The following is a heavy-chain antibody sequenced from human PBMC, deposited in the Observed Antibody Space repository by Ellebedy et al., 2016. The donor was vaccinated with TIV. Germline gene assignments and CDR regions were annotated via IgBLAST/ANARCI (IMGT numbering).Heavy chain of an antibody. CDR1: GFTFSSYA. D-gene: IGHD2-21*02. J-gene: IGHJ4*01. V-gene: IGHV3-23*01. Sequence: GESLKISCAASGFTFSSYAMSWVRQAPGKGLAWVSAVSGSGGTTYYADSVKGRFTISRDNSKNTLYLQMNSLRAEDTAVYYCPQGQRVVTAPFDYWGHGTLVTVSS. CDR3: PQGQRVVTAPFDY. CDR2: VSGSGGTT.